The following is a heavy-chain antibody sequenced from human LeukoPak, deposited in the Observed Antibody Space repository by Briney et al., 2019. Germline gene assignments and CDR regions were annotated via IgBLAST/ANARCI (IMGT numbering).Heavy chain of an antibody. V-gene: IGHV1-69*02. CDR2: IIPILGIA. J-gene: IGHJ4*02. CDR1: GGTSSNYI. Sequence: SVKVSCKASGGTSSNYIFSWVRQAPGQGLDWMGRIIPILGIANYAQKFQGRVTITADKSTSTAYMELSSLRSEDTAIYYCASTYRSSSGASFDYWGQETLVTVSS. D-gene: IGHD6-6*01. CDR3: ASTYRSSSGASFDY.